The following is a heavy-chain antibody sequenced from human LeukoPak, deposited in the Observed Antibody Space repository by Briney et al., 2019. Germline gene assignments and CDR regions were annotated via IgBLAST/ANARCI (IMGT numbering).Heavy chain of an antibody. D-gene: IGHD3-3*01. CDR1: GGSFSGYY. V-gene: IGHV4-34*01. CDR2: INHSGST. Sequence: SETLSLTCAVYGGSFSGYYWSWIRQPPGKGLEWIGEINHSGSTNYNPSLKSRVTISVDTSKNQFSLKLSSVTAADTAVYYCARGKAYYDFWSGYLHHPSNWFDPRGQGTLVTVSS. CDR3: ARGKAYYDFWSGYLHHPSNWFDP. J-gene: IGHJ5*02.